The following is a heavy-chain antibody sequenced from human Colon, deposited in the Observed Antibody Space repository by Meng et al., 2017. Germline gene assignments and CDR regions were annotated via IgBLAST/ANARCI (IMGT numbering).Heavy chain of an antibody. V-gene: IGHV4-30-4*01. CDR3: ASFDHIPRRNYFDY. J-gene: IGHJ4*02. CDR1: GGSMSSGNYY. Sequence: QVQLQESGPGLVEPSQTLSRTCTGAGGSMSSGNYYWSWIRQPPGKGLEWIGYIHHSGSAYYNPSLKSRVSISVDTSKNQFSLNLNSMTAADTAVYYCASFDHIPRRNYFDYWGQGTLVTVSS. CDR2: IHHSGSA. D-gene: IGHD2-21*01.